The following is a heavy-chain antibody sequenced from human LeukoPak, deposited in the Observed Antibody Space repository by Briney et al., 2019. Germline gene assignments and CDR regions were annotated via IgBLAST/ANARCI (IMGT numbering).Heavy chain of an antibody. CDR2: ISYDGSNK. D-gene: IGHD3-10*01. Sequence: GRSLRLSCAASGFTFSSYGMHWVRQAPGKGLEWVAVISYDGSNKYYADSVKGRFTISRDNSKNTLYLQMNSLRAEDTAVYYCAKQYGSGSYYLYYFDYWGQGTLVTVSS. J-gene: IGHJ4*02. V-gene: IGHV3-30*18. CDR1: GFTFSSYG. CDR3: AKQYGSGSYYLYYFDY.